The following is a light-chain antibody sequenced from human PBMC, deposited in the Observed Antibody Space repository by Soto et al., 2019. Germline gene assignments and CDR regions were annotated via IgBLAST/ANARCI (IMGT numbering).Light chain of an antibody. CDR1: QSVPLTY. J-gene: IGKJ5*01. Sequence: DIVLTQSPGTLSLSPGERATLSCRASQSVPLTYLAWFQQKPTQAPRLLIYGASTRATGIPDRFSGSGSETDFTLNIIRLEPEDFAVYYCQHYSSSSITFGQGTRLEIK. V-gene: IGKV3-20*01. CDR2: GAS. CDR3: QHYSSSSIT.